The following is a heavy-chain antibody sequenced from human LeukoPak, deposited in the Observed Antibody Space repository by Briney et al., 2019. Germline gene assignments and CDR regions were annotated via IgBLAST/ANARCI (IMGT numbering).Heavy chain of an antibody. CDR3: AKDTITMVRGVTEGWFDY. CDR1: GFIFSSYG. V-gene: IGHV3-30*02. CDR2: IRYDGTNK. J-gene: IGHJ4*02. Sequence: GGSLRLSCAASGFIFSSYGMHWVRQAPGKGLEWVAFIRYDGTNKYYADSVKGRFTISRDNSKNMLYLQMNSLRAEDTALYYCAKDTITMVRGVTEGWFDYWGQGTLVTVSS. D-gene: IGHD3-10*01.